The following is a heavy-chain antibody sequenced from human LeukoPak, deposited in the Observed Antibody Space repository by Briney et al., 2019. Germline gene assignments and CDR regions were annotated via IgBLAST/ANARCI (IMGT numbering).Heavy chain of an antibody. V-gene: IGHV4-61*02. CDR1: GGSISSGSYY. Sequence: SETLSLTCTVSGGSISSGSYYWSWIRQPAGKGLEWIGRIYTSGSTNYNPSLKSRVTISVDTSKNQFSLKLSSVTAADTAVYYCARGVFCSSTSCYFPAFDYWGQGTLVTVSS. CDR2: IYTSGST. D-gene: IGHD2-2*01. CDR3: ARGVFCSSTSCYFPAFDY. J-gene: IGHJ4*02.